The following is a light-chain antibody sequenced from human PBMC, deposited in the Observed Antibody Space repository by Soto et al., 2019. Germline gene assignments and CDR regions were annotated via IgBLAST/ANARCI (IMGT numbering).Light chain of an antibody. CDR3: QQSKNWPYT. CDR1: QSVSSN. Sequence: EIVMTQSPATLSVSPGERATLSCRASQSVSSNLAWYQQKPGQAPRLLFYGASTRATGLPARFSGSGSGTDFTLTISRLQYEDFAGYYCQQSKNWPYTFGQGAKLEIK. CDR2: GAS. V-gene: IGKV3-15*01. J-gene: IGKJ2*01.